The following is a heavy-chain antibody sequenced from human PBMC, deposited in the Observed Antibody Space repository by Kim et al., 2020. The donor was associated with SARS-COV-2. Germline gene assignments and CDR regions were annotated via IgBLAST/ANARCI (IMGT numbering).Heavy chain of an antibody. V-gene: IGHV3-23*01. Sequence: GGSLRLSCVGSGYTFYRDAMTWVRQAPGKGLEWVSGITNTGYTTYYADAVKGRFTISRDNSKNTLYLQMNTLTAEDTATYYCARIDKDYRGYWGHGTLVTVSS. J-gene: IGHJ4*01. CDR1: GYTFYRDA. CDR3: ARIDKDYRGY. CDR2: ITNTGYTT. D-gene: IGHD3-10*01.